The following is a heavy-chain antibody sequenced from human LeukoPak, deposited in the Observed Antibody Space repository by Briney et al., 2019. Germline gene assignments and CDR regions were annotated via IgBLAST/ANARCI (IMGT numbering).Heavy chain of an antibody. J-gene: IGHJ4*02. CDR3: AKRSNYYASSGIASQRPYYFDY. V-gene: IGHV3-23*01. CDR2: ISGNCGST. D-gene: IGHD3-22*01. Sequence: PGGSLRLSCAASGFTFSSYAMSWIRNPPRPGLDWVSAISGNCGSTYYADPVMDRFTISRDNSKNTLYLQMNSLRAEDTAVYDCAKRSNYYASSGIASQRPYYFDYWGQGTLVTVSS. CDR1: GFTFSSYA.